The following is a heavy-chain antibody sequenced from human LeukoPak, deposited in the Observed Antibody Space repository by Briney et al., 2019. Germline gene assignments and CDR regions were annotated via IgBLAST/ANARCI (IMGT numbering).Heavy chain of an antibody. J-gene: IGHJ4*02. Sequence: HTGGSLRLSWAAAGFTFSSYDMHWVRQDTGKGLEWVSAIGTTGDTYYPGSVKGRFTISRENAKNSLYLQMNSRRAGDTAVYYCARAIAAFRGVNYFDYWGQGTLVTVAP. D-gene: IGHD3-10*01. CDR2: IGTTGDT. CDR1: GFTFSSYD. CDR3: ARAIAAFRGVNYFDY. V-gene: IGHV3-13*01.